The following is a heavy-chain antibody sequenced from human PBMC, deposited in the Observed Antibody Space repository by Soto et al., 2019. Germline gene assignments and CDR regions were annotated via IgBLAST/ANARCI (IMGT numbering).Heavy chain of an antibody. Sequence: GGSLRLSCAVSGFNVTNTYMSWVRQAPGKGLEWVSVIYRGFSTFYADSVKGRFTVSRDDSKNTVSLQMNSLRTEDTAVYYCARDGSDSSRDASFDIWGQGTMVTVSS. V-gene: IGHV3-53*01. CDR3: ARDGSDSSRDASFDI. D-gene: IGHD2-15*01. J-gene: IGHJ3*02. CDR2: IYRGFST. CDR1: GFNVTNTY.